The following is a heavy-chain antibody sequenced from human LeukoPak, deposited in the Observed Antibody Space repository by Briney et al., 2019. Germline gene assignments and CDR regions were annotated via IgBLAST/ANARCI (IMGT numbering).Heavy chain of an antibody. CDR3: ARDRRRYDILTGYFY. V-gene: IGHV3-30*02. CDR2: IRYDGSNK. CDR1: GFTFSSYG. Sequence: GGSLRLSCAASGFTFSSYGMHWVRQAPGKGLEWVAFIRYDGSNKYYADSVKGRFTISRDNSKNTLYLQMNSLRAEDTALYYCARDRRRYDILTGYFYWGQGTLVTVSS. D-gene: IGHD3-9*01. J-gene: IGHJ4*02.